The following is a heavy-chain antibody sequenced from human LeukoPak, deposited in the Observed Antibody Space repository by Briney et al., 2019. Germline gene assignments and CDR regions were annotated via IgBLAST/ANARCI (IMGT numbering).Heavy chain of an antibody. CDR1: GFTFSSYS. CDR3: ARNKKGDRYTYGHDY. J-gene: IGHJ4*02. CDR2: ISSSSSYI. V-gene: IGHV3-21*01. D-gene: IGHD5-18*01. Sequence: GGSLRLSCAASGFTFSSYSMNWVRQAPGKGLEWVSAISSSSSYIYYADSVKGRFTISRDNAKNSLYLQMNSLRAEDTAVYYCARNKKGDRYTYGHDYWGQGTLVTVSS.